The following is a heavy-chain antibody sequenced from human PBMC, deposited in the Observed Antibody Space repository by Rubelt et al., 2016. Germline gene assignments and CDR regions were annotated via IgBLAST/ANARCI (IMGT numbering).Heavy chain of an antibody. D-gene: IGHD6-13*01. V-gene: IGHV4-31*02. J-gene: IGHJ6*02. Sequence: GYIYYSGSTYYNPSLKSRVTISVDTSKNQFSLKLSSVTAADTAVYYCARKAGTEDYYYYYGMGVWGQGTTVTVSS. CDR2: IYYSGST. CDR3: ARKAGTEDYYYYYGMGV.